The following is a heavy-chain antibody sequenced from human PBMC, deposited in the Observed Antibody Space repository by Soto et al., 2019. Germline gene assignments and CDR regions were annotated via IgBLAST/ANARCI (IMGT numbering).Heavy chain of an antibody. V-gene: IGHV3-30*18. D-gene: IGHD3-22*01. CDR1: GFTFSRDG. CDR2: ISYDGYNK. CDR3: VKDRGYYDRGNYYLYYFDY. Sequence: GGSLRLSCAASGFTFSRDGMHWVRQAPGKGLEWVAVISYDGYNKYYADSVKGRFTISRDSSKNTLNLQMNSLRVEDTAVYYCVKDRGYYDRGNYYLYYFDYWGQGTLVTVSS. J-gene: IGHJ4*02.